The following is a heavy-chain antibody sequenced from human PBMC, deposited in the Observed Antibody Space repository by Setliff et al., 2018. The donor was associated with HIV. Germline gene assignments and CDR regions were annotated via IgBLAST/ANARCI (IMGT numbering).Heavy chain of an antibody. CDR3: ARGADGDYRYYMDV. CDR1: GGTFSSYG. J-gene: IGHJ6*03. D-gene: IGHD4-17*01. Sequence: SVKVSCKASGGTFSSYGVDWVRQAPGQGLEWMGGIFPFFGSANYAQKFQGRVTITADVSTSTIYMELSSLTSEDTAVYYCARGADGDYRYYMDVWGRGTTVTVSS. CDR2: IFPFFGSA. V-gene: IGHV1-69*13.